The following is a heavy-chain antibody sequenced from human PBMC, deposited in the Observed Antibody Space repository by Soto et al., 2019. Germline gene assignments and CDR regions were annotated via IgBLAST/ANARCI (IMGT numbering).Heavy chain of an antibody. CDR2: INPNSGGT. D-gene: IGHD6-13*01. V-gene: IGHV1-2*04. CDR1: GYTFTGYY. J-gene: IGHJ5*02. CDR3: ARGLGQLVPVNWFDP. Sequence: ASVKVSCQAFGYTFTGYYMHWVRQAPGQGLEWMGWINPNSGGTKYAQKFQGWVPMTRDMYISKAYMELSRLRSDDTAVYYCARGLGQLVPVNWFDPWGQGTLVTVSS.